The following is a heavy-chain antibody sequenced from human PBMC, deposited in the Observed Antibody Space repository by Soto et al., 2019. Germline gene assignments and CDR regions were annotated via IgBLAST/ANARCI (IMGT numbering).Heavy chain of an antibody. V-gene: IGHV1-8*01. D-gene: IGHD4-17*01. CDR3: ARGRSAVTTPDYYMDV. Sequence: ASVKVSCKASGYTFTSYDINWVRQATGQGLEWMGWMNPNSGNTGYAQKFQGRVTMTRNTSISTAYMELSSLGSEDTAVYYCARGRSAVTTPDYYMDVWGKGTTVTVSS. CDR2: MNPNSGNT. J-gene: IGHJ6*03. CDR1: GYTFTSYD.